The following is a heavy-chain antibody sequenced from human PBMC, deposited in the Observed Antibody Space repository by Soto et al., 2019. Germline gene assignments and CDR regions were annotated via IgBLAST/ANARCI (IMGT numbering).Heavy chain of an antibody. CDR2: IYYSGST. V-gene: IGHV4-31*03. Sequence: QVQLQESGPGLVKPSQTLSLTCTVSGGSISSGGYYWSWIRQHPGKGLEWIGYIYYSGSTYYNPPLKRRVTISVDTSKNQFSLKLSSVTAADTAVYYCARSSTSANYFDYWGQGTLVTVSS. CDR1: GGSISSGGYY. J-gene: IGHJ4*02. D-gene: IGHD2-2*01. CDR3: ARSSTSANYFDY.